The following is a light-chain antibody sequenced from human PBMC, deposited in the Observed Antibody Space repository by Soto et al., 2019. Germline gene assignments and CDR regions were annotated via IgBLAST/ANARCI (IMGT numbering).Light chain of an antibody. Sequence: EIVRAQSPGTLSLSPGERATLSCRASQSVSNNNLAWYQQKPGQPPRLLIFGASTRATGIPARFSGSGSEAEFALTISTLQSEDFAVYYCQQYSVWPLTFGGGTKVDIK. CDR3: QQYSVWPLT. V-gene: IGKV3D-15*01. J-gene: IGKJ4*01. CDR1: QSVSNNN. CDR2: GAS.